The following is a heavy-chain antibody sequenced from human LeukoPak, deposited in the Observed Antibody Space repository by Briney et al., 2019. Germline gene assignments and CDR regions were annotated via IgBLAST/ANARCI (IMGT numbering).Heavy chain of an antibody. J-gene: IGHJ4*02. Sequence: PGGSLRLSCAASGFTFSSYWMHWVRQAPGKGLVWVSRINSDGGTTGYADSVKGRFTISRDNAKNTLYLQMNSLRAEDTAVYYCARFYCSSSSCLEDYWGQGTLVTVSS. CDR1: GFTFSSYW. V-gene: IGHV3-74*01. CDR2: INSDGGTT. D-gene: IGHD2-2*01. CDR3: ARFYCSSSSCLEDY.